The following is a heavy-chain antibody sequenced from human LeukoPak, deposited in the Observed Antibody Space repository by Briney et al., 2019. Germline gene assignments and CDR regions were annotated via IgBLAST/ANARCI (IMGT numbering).Heavy chain of an antibody. CDR2: MYYSGST. J-gene: IGHJ5*02. CDR1: GGSISSSTYY. V-gene: IGHV4-39*07. CDR3: ARAQVGATTFWFDP. Sequence: SETLSLTCTVSGGSISSSTYYWGWIRQPPGKGLEWIGSMYYSGSTYYNPSLKSRVTISVDTSKNQFSLKLSSVTAADTAVYYCARAQVGATTFWFDPWGQGTLVTVSS. D-gene: IGHD1-26*01.